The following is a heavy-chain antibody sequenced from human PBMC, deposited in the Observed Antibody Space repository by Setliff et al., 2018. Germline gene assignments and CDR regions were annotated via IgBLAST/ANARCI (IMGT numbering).Heavy chain of an antibody. V-gene: IGHV3-53*01. J-gene: IGHJ2*01. D-gene: IGHD6-25*01. Sequence: QTGGSLRLSCAASGFTVSINYMSWVRQAPGKGLEWISVIYSGGTTYYADSVKGRFTISRDNSKNTLDLQMNSLRVEDTAVYYCARELRSGHWYFDLWGRGTLVTVSS. CDR2: IYSGGTT. CDR3: ARELRSGHWYFDL. CDR1: GFTVSINY.